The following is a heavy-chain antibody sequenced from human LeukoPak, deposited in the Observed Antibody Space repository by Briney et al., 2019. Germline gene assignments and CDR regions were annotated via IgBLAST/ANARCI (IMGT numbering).Heavy chain of an antibody. V-gene: IGHV3-74*01. D-gene: IGHD6-13*01. CDR2: INSDGRST. CDR1: GFIFSNYW. CDR3: ARGSSSSWVLYYFDY. Sequence: GGSLRLSCAASGFIFSNYWMYWVRQAPGKGLVWVSRINSDGRSTSYADSVKGRFTISRDNAKNTLYLQMNSLRDEDTAVYYCARGSSSSWVLYYFDYWGQGTLVTVSS. J-gene: IGHJ4*02.